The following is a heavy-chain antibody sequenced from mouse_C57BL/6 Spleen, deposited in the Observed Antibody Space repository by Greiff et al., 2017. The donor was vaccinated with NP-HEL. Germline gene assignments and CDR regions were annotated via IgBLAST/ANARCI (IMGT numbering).Heavy chain of an antibody. J-gene: IGHJ3*01. CDR2: ISSGSSTI. V-gene: IGHV5-17*01. Sequence: EVQLVESGGGLVKPGGSLKLSCAASGFTFSDYGMHWVRQAPEKGLEWVAYISSGSSTIYYADTVKGRFTLSRDNAKNTLFLPMTSLRSEDTAMYYCARKDDGYSPFAYWGQGTLVTVSA. D-gene: IGHD2-3*01. CDR1: GFTFSDYG. CDR3: ARKDDGYSPFAY.